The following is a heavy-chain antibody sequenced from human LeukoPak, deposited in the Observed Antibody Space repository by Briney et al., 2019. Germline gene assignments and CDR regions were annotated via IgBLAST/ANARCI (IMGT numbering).Heavy chain of an antibody. CDR3: VRQSRIFGVTRPGYMDV. CDR2: VFYSGNT. V-gene: IGHV4-39*01. J-gene: IGHJ6*03. D-gene: IGHD3-3*01. CDR1: GGSINTNTFF. Sequence: SETLSLTCGVSGGSINTNTFFWGWIRQPPGKGLEWIGNVFYSGNTMYNPSLKSRVTMSIDTSKSQFSLSLSSVTAAETAMYWCVRQSRIFGVTRPGYMDVWGKGIMVSVSS.